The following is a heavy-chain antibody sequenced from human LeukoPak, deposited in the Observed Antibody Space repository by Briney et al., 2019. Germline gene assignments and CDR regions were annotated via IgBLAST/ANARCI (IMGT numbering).Heavy chain of an antibody. Sequence: GGSLRLSCAASGFTFDSYAMNWVRQAPGKGLEWVSVIYSGGNTYYADSVKGRFTISRDNSKNTVYLQMNSLRAEDTAVYYCARGETSSYDYWGQGTLVTVSS. J-gene: IGHJ4*02. V-gene: IGHV3-53*01. CDR1: GFTFDSYA. CDR3: ARGETSSYDY. CDR2: IYSGGNT. D-gene: IGHD2-2*01.